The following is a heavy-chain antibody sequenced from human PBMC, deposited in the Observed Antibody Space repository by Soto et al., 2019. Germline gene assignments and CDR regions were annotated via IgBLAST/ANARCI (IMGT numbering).Heavy chain of an antibody. V-gene: IGHV3-9*01. Sequence: EVQLVESGGGLVQPGRSLRVSCAASGFTFDDYAMHWVRQAPGKGLEWVSGISWNSGSIGYADSVKGRFIISRDNAKNYLYLEMHRLRAEDSALYYCAKGESSAVAGNCYFDSWGQGTLVTVSS. J-gene: IGHJ4*02. CDR3: AKGESSAVAGNCYFDS. D-gene: IGHD6-19*01. CDR1: GFTFDDYA. CDR2: ISWNSGSI.